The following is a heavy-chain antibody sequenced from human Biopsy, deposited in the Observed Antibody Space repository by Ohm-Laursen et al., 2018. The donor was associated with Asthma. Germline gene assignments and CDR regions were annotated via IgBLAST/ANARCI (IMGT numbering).Heavy chain of an antibody. CDR1: GAYIGTPDYH. CDR2: YVCSGTS. V-gene: IGHV4-30-4*02. D-gene: IGHD4-17*01. J-gene: IGHJ6*02. Sequence: PSDTLSLTCTVSGAYIGTPDYHWSWIRQSPGKGLEWIGFYVCSGTSHSSRSLERRLYISIDTAKNEFSMRLRYLTAADTAVYFCARVASYGDVYFGIDVWGPGTPVSVS. CDR3: ARVASYGDVYFGIDV.